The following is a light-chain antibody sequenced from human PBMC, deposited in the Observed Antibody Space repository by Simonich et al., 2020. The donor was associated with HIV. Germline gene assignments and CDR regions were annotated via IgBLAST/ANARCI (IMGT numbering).Light chain of an antibody. CDR1: ALPKQY. CDR3: CSYAGSSTWV. Sequence: SYELTQPPSVSVSPGQTARITCSGDALPKQYAYWYQQTPGQAPVLVIYKDNQRPSGIPGRFSGSSSGTTVTLTISGVQAEDEADYYCCSYAGSSTWVFGGGTKLTVL. V-gene: IGLV3-25*03. CDR2: KDN. J-gene: IGLJ3*02.